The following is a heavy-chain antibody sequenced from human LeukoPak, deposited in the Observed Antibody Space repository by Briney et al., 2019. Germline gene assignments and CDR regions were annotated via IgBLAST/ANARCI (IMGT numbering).Heavy chain of an antibody. J-gene: IGHJ5*02. Sequence: SETLSLTCAVYGGSFSGYYWSWIRQPPGKGREWIGEIIHSGSTNYNPSLKSRVTISVDTSKNQFSLKLSSVTAAVTAVYYCARGLAYYYGSGSLKFRWFDPWGQGTLVTVSS. V-gene: IGHV4-34*01. CDR3: ARGLAYYYGSGSLKFRWFDP. CDR1: GGSFSGYY. CDR2: IIHSGST. D-gene: IGHD3-10*01.